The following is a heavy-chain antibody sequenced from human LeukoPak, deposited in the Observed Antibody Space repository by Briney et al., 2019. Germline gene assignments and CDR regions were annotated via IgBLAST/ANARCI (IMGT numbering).Heavy chain of an antibody. J-gene: IGHJ4*02. V-gene: IGHV3-23*01. CDR3: AKDRHSGSSYFDY. Sequence: XGSLRLSCAASGFTFSSFAMTWVRQAXGKGPEWVSAISGSGGTTYYADSVKGRFTISRDNSKNTLYLQMNSLRAEDTAVYYCAKDRHSGSSYFDYWGQGTLVTVSS. CDR2: ISGSGGTT. D-gene: IGHD6-19*01. CDR1: GFTFSSFA.